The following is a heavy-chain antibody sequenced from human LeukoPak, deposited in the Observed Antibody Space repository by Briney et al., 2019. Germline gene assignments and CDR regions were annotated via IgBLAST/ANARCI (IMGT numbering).Heavy chain of an antibody. D-gene: IGHD3-9*01. J-gene: IGHJ6*02. CDR2: IRGSGGST. CDR1: GFTFSSYA. V-gene: IGHV3-23*01. CDR3: ARATNYNILTGIGTYGLDV. Sequence: GGSLRLSCAASGFTFSSYAMSWVRQAPGKGLEWVSAIRGSGGSTYYADSVKGRFTISRDNSKNTLYLQMNSLRGEDTAVYHCARATNYNILTGIGTYGLDVWGQGTTVTVSS.